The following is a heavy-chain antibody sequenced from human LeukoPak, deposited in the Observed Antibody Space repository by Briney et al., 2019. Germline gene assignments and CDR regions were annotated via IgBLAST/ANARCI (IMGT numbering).Heavy chain of an antibody. CDR1: GGSISSSSYY. CDR3: ARRGSGTFFRYFDT. Sequence: SETLSLTCTVSGGSISSSSYYWGWIRQPPGKGLEWIGSIYYSGSTYYNPSLKSRVTVSVDTSKNQFSLRLTSVTAADTAVYFCARRGSGTFFRYFDTWGQGTLVTVSS. CDR2: IYYSGST. V-gene: IGHV4-39*01. D-gene: IGHD3-10*01. J-gene: IGHJ4*02.